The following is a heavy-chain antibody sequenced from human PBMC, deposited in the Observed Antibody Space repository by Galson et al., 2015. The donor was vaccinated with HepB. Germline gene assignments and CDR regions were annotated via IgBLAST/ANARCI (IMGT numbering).Heavy chain of an antibody. J-gene: IGHJ4*02. D-gene: IGHD6-6*01. CDR2: ISSSGATT. CDR3: ARTASIES. CDR1: GFTFSNSA. V-gene: IGHV3-23*01. Sequence: SLRLSCAASGFTFSNSAMNWVRQAPGKGLEWVSTISSSGATTYYTDSVQGRFTISRDNAKNSLFLQMNNLRAEDTAVYYCARTASIESWGQGTLVTVSS.